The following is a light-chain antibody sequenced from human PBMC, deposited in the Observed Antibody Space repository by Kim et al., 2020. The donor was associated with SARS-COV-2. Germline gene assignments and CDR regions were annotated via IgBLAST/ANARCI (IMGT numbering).Light chain of an antibody. CDR2: AAS. CDR1: QGISSY. V-gene: IGKV1-8*01. CDR3: QQYYSYPRGT. J-gene: IGKJ3*01. Sequence: STGARVTITCRASQGISSYLAWYQQKPGKAPKLLIYAASTLQSGVPSRFSGSGSGTDFTLTISCLQSEDFATYYCQQYYSYPRGTFGPGTKVDIK.